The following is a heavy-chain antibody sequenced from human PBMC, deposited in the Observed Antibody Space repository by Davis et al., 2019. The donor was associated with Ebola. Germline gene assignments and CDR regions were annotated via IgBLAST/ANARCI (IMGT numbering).Heavy chain of an antibody. Sequence: GESLKISCAASGFTFSDYIIHWVRQAPGKGLEWVALIWSDGSYKHHADSVKGRFTISRDNAKTSLYLQMNSLRTDDTALYYCAKDRCSGGSCHFDYWGQGTLVTVSS. V-gene: IGHV3-30*02. D-gene: IGHD2-15*01. CDR1: GFTFSDYI. CDR3: AKDRCSGGSCHFDY. CDR2: IWSDGSYK. J-gene: IGHJ4*02.